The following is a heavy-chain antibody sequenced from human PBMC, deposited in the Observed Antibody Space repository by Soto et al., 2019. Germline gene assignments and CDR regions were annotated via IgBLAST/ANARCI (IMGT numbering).Heavy chain of an antibody. CDR3: ARVGETNGYYYFDY. V-gene: IGHV4-30-2*01. CDR2: IYQSGST. D-gene: IGHD2-8*01. J-gene: IGHJ4*02. Sequence: TSETLSLTCAVSGGSISVGGYSWSWVRQPPGKGLEWIGYIYQSGSTYYNPSLKSRVTISLDRSKNQFSLMLNSVTAADTAVYYCARVGETNGYYYFDYWGQGTLVTVSS. CDR1: GGSISVGGYS.